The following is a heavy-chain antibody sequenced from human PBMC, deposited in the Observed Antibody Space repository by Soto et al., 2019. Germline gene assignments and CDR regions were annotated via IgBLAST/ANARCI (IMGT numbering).Heavy chain of an antibody. V-gene: IGHV3-33*01. CDR3: ARGVYDFWSGYADSYYFDY. CDR2: IWYDGSNK. CDR1: GFTFSSYG. J-gene: IGHJ4*02. Sequence: GGSLRLSCAASGFTFSSYGMHWVRQAPGKGLEWVAVIWYDGSNKYYADSVKGRFTISRDNSKNTLYLQMNSLRAEDTAVYYCARGVYDFWSGYADSYYFDYWGQGTLVTVSS. D-gene: IGHD3-3*01.